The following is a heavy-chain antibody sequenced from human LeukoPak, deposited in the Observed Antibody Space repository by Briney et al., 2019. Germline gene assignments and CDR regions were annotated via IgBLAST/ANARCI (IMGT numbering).Heavy chain of an antibody. V-gene: IGHV3-23*01. J-gene: IGHJ4*02. D-gene: IGHD6-13*01. Sequence: GGSLRLSCAASGLSFSSFAMSWVRQGPARGLEWASSIRGNGETFYADSVKGRFTLSSDSSRNTVYFQLNNLRVEDTAIYYCAKDPFSSSWYSVGSYIDYWGQGTLVTVSS. CDR3: AKDPFSSSWYSVGSYIDY. CDR1: GLSFSSFA. CDR2: IRGNGET.